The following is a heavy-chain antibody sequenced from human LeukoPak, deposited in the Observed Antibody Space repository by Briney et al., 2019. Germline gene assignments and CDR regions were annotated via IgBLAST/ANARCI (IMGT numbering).Heavy chain of an antibody. CDR3: AKVSDRSGYYYVGY. Sequence: GGSLRLSCAASGFTFSSYAMSWVRQAPGKGLEWVSAINGSGGSTYYADSVKGRFTISRDNSKNTLYLQMNSLRAEDTAVYYCAKVSDRSGYYYVGYWGQGTLVTVSS. J-gene: IGHJ4*02. CDR2: INGSGGST. CDR1: GFTFSSYA. D-gene: IGHD3-22*01. V-gene: IGHV3-23*01.